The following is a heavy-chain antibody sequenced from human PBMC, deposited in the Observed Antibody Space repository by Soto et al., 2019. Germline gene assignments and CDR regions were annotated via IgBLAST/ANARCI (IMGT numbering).Heavy chain of an antibody. Sequence: SVKVSCKASGYTFSSYYLQWVRQAPGQGLEWMGGIIPIFGTANYAQKFQGRVTITADESTSTAYMELSSLRSEDTAVYYCATLSDYGDYVPGTRFEPWGQGTLVTVSS. CDR1: GYTFSSYY. CDR3: ATLSDYGDYVPGTRFEP. V-gene: IGHV1-69*13. J-gene: IGHJ5*02. D-gene: IGHD4-17*01. CDR2: IIPIFGTA.